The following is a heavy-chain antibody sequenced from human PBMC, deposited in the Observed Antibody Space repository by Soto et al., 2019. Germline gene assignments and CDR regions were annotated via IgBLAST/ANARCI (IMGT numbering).Heavy chain of an antibody. CDR2: IWYDGTQK. Sequence: QVQLEESGGGVVQPGRSLRLSCEASGFTFNTYSMHWVRQPPGKGLEWLAAIWYDGTQKYYADSVKGRFIIARDNSKKTLYLEMNSLRAEDTAVYDCARAGGTTVTCLGHFDSWGQGTLVTVSS. CDR1: GFTFNTYS. D-gene: IGHD4-17*01. V-gene: IGHV3-33*01. J-gene: IGHJ4*02. CDR3: ARAGGTTVTCLGHFDS.